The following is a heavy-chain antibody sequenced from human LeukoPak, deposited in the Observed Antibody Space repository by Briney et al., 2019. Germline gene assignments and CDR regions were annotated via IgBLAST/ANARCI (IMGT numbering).Heavy chain of an antibody. J-gene: IGHJ6*03. D-gene: IGHD3-3*01. CDR2: ISPNSGGT. CDR1: GYTFTGYY. Sequence: AASVKVSCKASGYTFTGYYMHWVRQAPGQGLEWMGWISPNSGGTNYAQKFQGRVTMTRDTSISTAYMELSRLRSDDTAVYYCARDHSNDFWSGSGPLYYMDVWGKGTTVTVSS. V-gene: IGHV1-2*02. CDR3: ARDHSNDFWSGSGPLYYMDV.